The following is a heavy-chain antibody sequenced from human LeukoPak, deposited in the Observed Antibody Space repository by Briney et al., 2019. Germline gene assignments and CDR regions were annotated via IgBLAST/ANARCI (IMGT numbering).Heavy chain of an antibody. J-gene: IGHJ4*02. V-gene: IGHV2-5*02. D-gene: IGHD2-15*01. Sequence: SGPTLVNPTQTLTLTCTFSGFSLSTSGVGVGWIRQPPGKALEWLAVIYWDDDKRFSPSLKNRLTITKDTSKNQVVLTVTNMDPVDTATYFCVHNGRYCSGGTCYSLAFDYWGQGTLVTVSS. CDR2: IYWDDDK. CDR1: GFSLSTSGVG. CDR3: VHNGRYCSGGTCYSLAFDY.